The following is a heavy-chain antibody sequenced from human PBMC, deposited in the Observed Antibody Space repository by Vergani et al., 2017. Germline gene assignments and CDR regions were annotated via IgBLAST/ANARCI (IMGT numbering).Heavy chain of an antibody. J-gene: IGHJ4*02. Sequence: EVQLVQSGAEVKKPGESLKISCKGSGYSFTSYWIGWVRQMPGKGLEWMGIIYPGDSDTRYSPSFQGQVTISADKSISTAYLQWSSLRSEDTAVYYCARERIGGIAAAGPFDYWGQGTLVTVSS. CDR2: IYPGDSDT. CDR1: GYSFTSYW. V-gene: IGHV5-51*01. CDR3: ARERIGGIAAAGPFDY. D-gene: IGHD6-13*01.